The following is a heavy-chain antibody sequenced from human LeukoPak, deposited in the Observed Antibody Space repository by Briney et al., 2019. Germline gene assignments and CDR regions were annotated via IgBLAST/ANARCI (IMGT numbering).Heavy chain of an antibody. V-gene: IGHV3-30-3*01. Sequence: GGSLRLSCAASGFTFSSYAMHWVRQAPGKGLEWVAVISYDGSNKYYADSVKGRFTISRDNSKNTLYLQMNSLRAEDTAVYYCAKDRGYSGYDAYDYWGQGTLVTVSS. CDR2: ISYDGSNK. D-gene: IGHD5-12*01. CDR1: GFTFSSYA. CDR3: AKDRGYSGYDAYDY. J-gene: IGHJ4*02.